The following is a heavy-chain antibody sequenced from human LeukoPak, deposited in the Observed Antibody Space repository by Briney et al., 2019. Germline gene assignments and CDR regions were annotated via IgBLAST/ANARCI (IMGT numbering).Heavy chain of an antibody. Sequence: PSETLSLTCTVSGGSISSSSYYWGWIRQPPGKGLEWIGSIYYSGSTYYNPSLKSRVTISVDTSKNQFSLKLSSVTAADTAVYYCARDQGLLWFGESHNWFDPWGQGTLVTVSS. CDR2: IYYSGST. CDR1: GGSISSSSYY. D-gene: IGHD3-10*01. J-gene: IGHJ5*02. V-gene: IGHV4-39*07. CDR3: ARDQGLLWFGESHNWFDP.